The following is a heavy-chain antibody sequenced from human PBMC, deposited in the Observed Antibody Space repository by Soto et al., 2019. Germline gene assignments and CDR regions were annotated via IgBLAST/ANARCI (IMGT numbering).Heavy chain of an antibody. Sequence: QVHLVESGGGVAQPGRSLRLSCAASGSIFTGYGMHWVRQAPGKGLEWVAVIWVDGSNKYYADSVKGRFTISRDNSKNMLYLQMKSLRVEDTAVYYCARDGSGGTTFRGYLDYWGEGTLVTVSS. V-gene: IGHV3-33*01. J-gene: IGHJ4*02. CDR1: GSIFTGYG. CDR2: IWVDGSNK. D-gene: IGHD1-1*01. CDR3: ARDGSGGTTFRGYLDY.